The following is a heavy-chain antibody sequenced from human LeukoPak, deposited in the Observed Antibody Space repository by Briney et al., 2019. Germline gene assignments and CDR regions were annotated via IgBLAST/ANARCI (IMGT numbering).Heavy chain of an antibody. D-gene: IGHD2-15*01. CDR2: INPSGGST. CDR3: ARAVGWCSGGSCYSLDYFDY. Sequence: ASVKVSCKASGYTFTSYYMHWVRQAPGQGLEWMGIINPSGGSTSYAQKFQGRVTMTRDTSTSTVYMELSSLRSEDTAVYYCARAVGWCSGGSCYSLDYFDYWGQGTQVTVSS. CDR1: GYTFTSYY. J-gene: IGHJ4*02. V-gene: IGHV1-46*03.